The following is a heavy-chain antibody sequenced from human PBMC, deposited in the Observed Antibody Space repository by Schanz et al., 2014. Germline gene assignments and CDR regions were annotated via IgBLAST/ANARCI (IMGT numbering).Heavy chain of an antibody. CDR1: GFTFSDSW. Sequence: EVQLVESGGGFVQPGGSLRLSCAASGFTFSDSWMHWVRQAPGKGLVWVSRTSNDGSFTTFADSVKGRFTISRDNAKNSLYLQMNSLRPEDTAVYYCAKYGGELGVSFEYWGQGTLVTVSS. V-gene: IGHV3-74*01. CDR2: TSNDGSFT. J-gene: IGHJ4*02. D-gene: IGHD7-27*01. CDR3: AKYGGELGVSFEY.